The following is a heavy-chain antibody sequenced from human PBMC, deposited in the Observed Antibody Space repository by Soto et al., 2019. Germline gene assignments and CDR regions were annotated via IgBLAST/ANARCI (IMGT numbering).Heavy chain of an antibody. CDR1: GGTFSSYA. CDR3: ARSQVSSTSLKFYYSYYYGMDV. CDR2: IIPISGTA. J-gene: IGHJ6*02. Sequence: QVQLVQSGAEVKKPGSSVKVSCKASGGTFSSYAISWVRQDPGQGLEWIGGIIPISGTANYAQTFQGRVTITADESTSTAYMELSSLRSEDTAVYYCARSQVSSTSLKFYYSYYYGMDVWGQGTTVTVSS. D-gene: IGHD2-2*01. V-gene: IGHV1-69*01.